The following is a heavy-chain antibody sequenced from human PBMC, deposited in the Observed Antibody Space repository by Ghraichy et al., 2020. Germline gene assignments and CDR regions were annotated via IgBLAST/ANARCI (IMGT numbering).Heavy chain of an antibody. CDR1: GGSISSYY. V-gene: IGHV4-59*01. CDR3: ARGGVTKAFLAFDI. D-gene: IGHD3-3*01. CDR2: IYYSGSP. Sequence: SETLSLTCTVSGGSISSYYWSWIRQPPGKGLEWIGYIYYSGSPNYNPSLKSRVTISVDTSKNQFSLKLSSVTAADTAVYYCARGGVTKAFLAFDIWGQGTMVTVSS. J-gene: IGHJ3*02.